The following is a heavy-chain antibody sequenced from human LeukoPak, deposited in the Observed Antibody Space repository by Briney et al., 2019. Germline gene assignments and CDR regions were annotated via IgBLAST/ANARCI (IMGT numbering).Heavy chain of an antibody. CDR2: ISYDGNNQ. CDR1: GFAYSSLA. CDR3: ARVGSRYCSGANCYDGF. J-gene: IGHJ4*02. D-gene: IGHD2-15*01. V-gene: IGHV3-30-3*01. Sequence: HPGGSLRLSCAVSGFAYSSLAMHWVRQAPGKGLEWVAFISYDGNNQYYADSVKGRFTISRDNSKNTLYLQMNNLRAEDRAIYYCARVGSRYCSGANCYDGFWGQGTLVSVSS.